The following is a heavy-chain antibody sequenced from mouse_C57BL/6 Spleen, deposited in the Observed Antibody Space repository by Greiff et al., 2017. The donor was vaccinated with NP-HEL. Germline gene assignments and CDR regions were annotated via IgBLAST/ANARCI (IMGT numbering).Heavy chain of an antibody. J-gene: IGHJ1*03. CDR1: GYAFSSSW. CDR3: ARDGSSYWYFDV. D-gene: IGHD1-1*01. CDR2: IYPGDGDT. Sequence: QVQLKQSGPELVKPGASVKISCKASGYAFSSSWMNWVKQRPGKGLEWIGRIYPGDGDTNYNGKFKGKATLTADKSSSTAYMQLSSLTSEDSAVYFCARDGSSYWYFDVWGTGTTVTVSS. V-gene: IGHV1-82*01.